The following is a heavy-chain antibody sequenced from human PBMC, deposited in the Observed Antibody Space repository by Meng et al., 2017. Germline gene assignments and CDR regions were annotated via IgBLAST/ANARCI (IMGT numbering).Heavy chain of an antibody. CDR1: GYTFNNYA. D-gene: IGHD3-3*01. CDR2: INAGNGDT. J-gene: IGHJ4*02. Sequence: GQIVQFGAEGKEPLGASVKISCKASGYTFNNYAMHWVRQAPGQRLEWMGWINAGNGDTKFSQKFQGRVSISRDTSASTAYMELRSLRFEDTAVYYCATTLNYDFWSGFYYWGQGTLVTVSS. V-gene: IGHV1-3*01. CDR3: ATTLNYDFWSGFYY.